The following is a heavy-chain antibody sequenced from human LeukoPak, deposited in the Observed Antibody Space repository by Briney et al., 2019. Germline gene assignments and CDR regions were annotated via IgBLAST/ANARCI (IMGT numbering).Heavy chain of an antibody. V-gene: IGHV3-20*04. D-gene: IGHD1-1*01. CDR2: LNWNGGTT. J-gene: IGHJ6*03. Sequence: PGVSLRLSCAASGFTFDDHGMSWVRQAPGKGLEWVSGLNWNGGTTGYADSVKGRFTISRDNAKNSLYLQMNSLRVEDTALYYCARGKYPDNDDYMDVWGKGTTVTVSS. CDR3: ARGKYPDNDDYMDV. CDR1: GFTFDDHG.